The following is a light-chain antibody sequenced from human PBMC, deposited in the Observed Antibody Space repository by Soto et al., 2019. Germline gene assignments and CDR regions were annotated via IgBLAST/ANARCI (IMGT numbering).Light chain of an antibody. CDR1: KSLVYSDGNTY. Sequence: DVVMTQSPLTLPVTLGQPASISCRSSKSLVYSDGNTYLNWFQQRPGQSPRRLIYMVSNRDSGVPDRFSGGGSGTDFTLKISRVEAEDVGVYYCMQGSYWPLTFGGGTKVEIK. CDR3: MQGSYWPLT. J-gene: IGKJ4*01. V-gene: IGKV2-30*01. CDR2: MVS.